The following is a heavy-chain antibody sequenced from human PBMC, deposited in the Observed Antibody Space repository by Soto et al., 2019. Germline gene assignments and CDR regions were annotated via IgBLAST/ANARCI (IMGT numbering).Heavy chain of an antibody. CDR3: ARQVYTVVTPIDY. CDR1: GCTFSNFP. J-gene: IGHJ4*02. CDR2: ISGASNDI. D-gene: IGHD2-21*02. V-gene: IGHV3-48*02. Sequence: GGSLRLSCAASGCTFSNFPMTWVRQAPGKGLEWVSYISGASNDIYYADSVKGRFTISRDNARNSVSRQRNSLTDAHTAVYYCARQVYTVVTPIDYWGQAPLGTVSP.